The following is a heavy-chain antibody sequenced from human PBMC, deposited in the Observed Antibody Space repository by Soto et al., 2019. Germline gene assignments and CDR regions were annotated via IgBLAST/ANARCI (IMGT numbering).Heavy chain of an antibody. Sequence: SETLSLTCTVSGVSINSHTYYWTWIRQHPGKGLEWIGYIYFSGDTYYNPSLKSRVTMSLDTPKNQFSLKLSSVTAADTAVYYCARYCSGGSCYMSYFAYWGQGTLVTVSS. CDR3: ARYCSGGSCYMSYFAY. CDR2: IYFSGDT. D-gene: IGHD2-15*01. J-gene: IGHJ4*02. V-gene: IGHV4-31*03. CDR1: GVSINSHTYY.